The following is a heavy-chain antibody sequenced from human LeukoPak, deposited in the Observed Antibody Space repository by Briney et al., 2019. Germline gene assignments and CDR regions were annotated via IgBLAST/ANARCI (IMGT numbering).Heavy chain of an antibody. CDR1: GFIFNNYA. Sequence: GGSLRLSCVASGFIFNNYAMNWVRQAPGKGLEWVSILRAGGDGTYYADSVKGRFTISRDSFKNTLYLQMNSLRAEDTAVYYCARGSYDSSGQFDYWGQGTLVTVSS. V-gene: IGHV3-23*01. CDR2: LRAGGDGT. CDR3: ARGSYDSSGQFDY. J-gene: IGHJ4*02. D-gene: IGHD3-22*01.